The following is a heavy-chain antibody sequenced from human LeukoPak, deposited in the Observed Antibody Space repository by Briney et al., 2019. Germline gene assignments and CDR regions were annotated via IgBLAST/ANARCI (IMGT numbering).Heavy chain of an antibody. D-gene: IGHD3-16*01. CDR2: IFHRGIP. J-gene: IGHJ4*02. CDR1: DTSISNNW. Sequence: SGTLSLTCDVSDTSISNNWWSWVRQSPGKGLEWIGEIFHRGIPNYNPSLKSRVTMSIVTSKNQFSLKLSSVTAADTAVYYCARIKIDYAPITLRPIYYFDYWGQGTLVTVSS. V-gene: IGHV4-4*02. CDR3: ARIKIDYAPITLRPIYYFDY.